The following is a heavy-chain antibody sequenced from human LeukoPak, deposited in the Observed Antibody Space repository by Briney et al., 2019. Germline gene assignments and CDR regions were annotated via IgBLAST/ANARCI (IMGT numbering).Heavy chain of an antibody. J-gene: IGHJ5*02. CDR3: ARERYDILTGNNWFDP. CDR2: INPNSGGT. CDR1: GYTFTGYY. V-gene: IGHV1-2*02. D-gene: IGHD3-9*01. Sequence: EASVKVSCKASGYTFTGYYMHWVRQAPGQGLEWMGWINPNSGGTNYAQKFQGRVTMTRDTSISTAYMELSRLRSDDTAVYYCARERYDILTGNNWFDPWGQGTLVTVSS.